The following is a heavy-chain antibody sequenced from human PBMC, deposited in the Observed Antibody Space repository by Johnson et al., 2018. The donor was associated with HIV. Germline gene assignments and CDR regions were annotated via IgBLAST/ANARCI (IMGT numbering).Heavy chain of an antibody. D-gene: IGHD3-3*01. J-gene: IGHJ3*02. Sequence: VQLVESGGGLVQPGGSLRLSCAASGFTFDDYGVSWVRQAPGKGLEWVSVIYSGGDTFYPGSVKGRFTISREDAKNSLYLQMNSLSAGDTAVYYCARGMYYNFWSGYGIRWDAFDIWGQGTMVTVSS. CDR1: GFTFDDYG. V-gene: IGHV3-13*01. CDR3: ARGMYYNFWSGYGIRWDAFDI. CDR2: IYSGGDT.